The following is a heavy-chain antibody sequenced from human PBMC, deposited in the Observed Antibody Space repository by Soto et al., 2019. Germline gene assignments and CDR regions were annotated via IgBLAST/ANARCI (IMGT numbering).Heavy chain of an antibody. V-gene: IGHV1-46*01. CDR1: GYTFTSYY. CDR2: INPSGGST. J-gene: IGHJ4*02. CDR3: ERDLCTNGVCYIYDY. Sequence: ASVKVSCKASGYTFTSYYMHWVRQAPGQGLEWMGIINPSGGSTSYAQKFQGRVTMTRDTSTSTVYMELSSLRSEDTAVYYCERDLCTNGVCYIYDYWGQGTLVTVS. D-gene: IGHD2-8*01.